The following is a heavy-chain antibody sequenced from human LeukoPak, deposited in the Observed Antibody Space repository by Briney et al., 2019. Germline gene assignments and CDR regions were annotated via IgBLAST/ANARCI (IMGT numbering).Heavy chain of an antibody. Sequence: SETLSLTCTVSGGSISSGSYYWGWIRQPPEQGLEWIGSMYYGGSTYYNPSLKSRVTISGDTSKNQFSLKLTSVTAADTAVYYCARRRSASLAIRNWGQGTLVTVSS. CDR3: ARRRSASLAIRN. V-gene: IGHV4-39*01. CDR1: GGSISSGSYY. CDR2: MYYGGST. D-gene: IGHD1-1*01. J-gene: IGHJ4*02.